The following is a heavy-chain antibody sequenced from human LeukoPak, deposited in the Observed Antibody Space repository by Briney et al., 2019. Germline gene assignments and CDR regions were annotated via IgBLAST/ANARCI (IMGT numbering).Heavy chain of an antibody. Sequence: GGSLRLSCAASGFSFSSYSMNWVRQAPGKGLEWVSYISSSSSTIYYADSVKGRFTISRDNAKNSLYLQMNSLRAADTAVYYCARPRVGATGWFDPWGQGTLVTVSS. CDR2: ISSSSSTI. V-gene: IGHV3-48*01. CDR1: GFSFSSYS. CDR3: ARPRVGATGWFDP. J-gene: IGHJ5*02. D-gene: IGHD1-26*01.